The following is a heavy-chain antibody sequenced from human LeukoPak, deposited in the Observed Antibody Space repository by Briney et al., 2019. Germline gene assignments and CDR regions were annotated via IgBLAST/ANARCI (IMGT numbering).Heavy chain of an antibody. CDR2: ISGNSGSI. V-gene: IGHV3-9*01. J-gene: IGHJ4*02. CDR1: GFTFDDYA. Sequence: PGGSLRLSCAASGFTFDDYAMHWVRQAPGKGLEWVSGISGNSGSIGYADSVKGRFTISRDNAKNSLYLQMNSLRAEDTALYYCAKNPAGIGYGDYPYYFDYWGQGTLVTVSS. D-gene: IGHD4-17*01. CDR3: AKNPAGIGYGDYPYYFDY.